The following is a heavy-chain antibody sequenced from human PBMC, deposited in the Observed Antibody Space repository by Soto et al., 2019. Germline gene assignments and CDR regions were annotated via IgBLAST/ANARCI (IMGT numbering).Heavy chain of an antibody. Sequence: QVQLQQWGAGLLKPSETLSLTCAVYGGSFSGYYWSWIRQPPGKGLEWIGEINHSGRTNYNPSLKSRVTISVDTYKNQFSLKLSSVTAADTAVYYCARGADSSGHNWFDPWGQGTLVTVSS. CDR1: GGSFSGYY. D-gene: IGHD3-22*01. V-gene: IGHV4-34*01. J-gene: IGHJ5*02. CDR2: INHSGRT. CDR3: ARGADSSGHNWFDP.